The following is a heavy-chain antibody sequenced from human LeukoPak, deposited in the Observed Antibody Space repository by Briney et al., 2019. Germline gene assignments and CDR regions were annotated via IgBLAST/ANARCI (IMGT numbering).Heavy chain of an antibody. D-gene: IGHD3-9*01. CDR1: EFTFSYYI. CDR3: AKGGSNYNIVTGHESLYFDN. V-gene: IGHV3-30*02. CDR2: IRYDGSSK. Sequence: GGSLRLSCTASEFTFSYYIMNWVRQAPGKGLEWVAFIRYDGSSKHYADSVKGRFNISRDNSKNTLFLETNTLRHEDTAVYYCAKGGSNYNIVTGHESLYFDNWGQGTLVTVSS. J-gene: IGHJ4*02.